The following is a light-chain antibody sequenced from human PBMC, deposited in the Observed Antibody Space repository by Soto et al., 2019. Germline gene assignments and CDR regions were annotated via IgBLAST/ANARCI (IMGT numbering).Light chain of an antibody. CDR3: ISYTISGSLV. CDR1: SSDVGGYNY. CDR2: EVS. V-gene: IGLV2-14*01. Sequence: QSALTQPASVSGSPEQSITISCTGTSSDVGGYNYVSWYQQHPGKAPKLMIYEVSNRPSGVSNRFSGSKSGNTASLTISGLQAEDEADYYCISYTISGSLVFGGGTKVTVL. J-gene: IGLJ3*02.